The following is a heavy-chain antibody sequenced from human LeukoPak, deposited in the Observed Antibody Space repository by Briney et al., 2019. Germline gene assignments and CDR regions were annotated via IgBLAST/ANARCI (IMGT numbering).Heavy chain of an antibody. J-gene: IGHJ3*02. Sequence: SVKVSCKASGYTFTSYGISWVRQAPGQGLEWMGWISAYNGNTNYAQKLQGRVTMTTDTSTSTAYMELRSLRSDDTAVYYCARPQNGIVVVPAASAFDIWGQGTMVTVSS. CDR1: GYTFTSYG. D-gene: IGHD2-2*01. V-gene: IGHV1-18*01. CDR3: ARPQNGIVVVPAASAFDI. CDR2: ISAYNGNT.